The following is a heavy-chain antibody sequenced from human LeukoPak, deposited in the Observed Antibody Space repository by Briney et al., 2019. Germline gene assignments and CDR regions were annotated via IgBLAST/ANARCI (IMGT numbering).Heavy chain of an antibody. V-gene: IGHV3-7*01. CDR3: ARGGKDKYCSSMTCPFFDY. D-gene: IGHD2-2*01. CDR1: GFTFSSSW. Sequence: PRGSLRLSCAASGFTFSSSWMSWVRQAPGKGLEWVANINQDGTEKYYVDSVKGRFTISRDNAKNSLYLQMNSLRAEDTAVYYCARGGKDKYCSSMTCPFFDYWGQGTLVTVSS. CDR2: INQDGTEK. J-gene: IGHJ4*02.